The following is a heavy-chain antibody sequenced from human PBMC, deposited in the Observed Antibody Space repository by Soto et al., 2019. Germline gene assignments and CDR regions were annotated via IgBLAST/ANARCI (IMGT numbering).Heavy chain of an antibody. CDR3: AKEVSVDYGLDY. J-gene: IGHJ4*02. CDR2: ISWNSGSI. CDR1: GFTFDDYA. D-gene: IGHD4-17*01. V-gene: IGHV3-9*01. Sequence: GGSLRLSCAASGFTFDDYAMHWVRQAPGKGLEWVSGISWNSGSIGYADSVKGRFTISRDNAKNSLYLQMNSLRAEDTALYYCAKEVSVDYGLDYWGQGTLVTVSS.